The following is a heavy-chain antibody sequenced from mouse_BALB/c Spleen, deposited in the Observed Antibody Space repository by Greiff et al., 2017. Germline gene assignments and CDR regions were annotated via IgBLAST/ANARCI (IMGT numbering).Heavy chain of an antibody. J-gene: IGHJ4*01. D-gene: IGHD1-1*01. Sequence: EESGPGLVKPSQSLSLTCSVTGYSITSGYYWNWIRQFPGNKLEWMGYISYDGSNNYNPSLKNRISITRDTSKNQFFLKLNSVTTEDTATYYCAKFITTVVATENYAMDYWGQGTSVTVSS. CDR1: GYSITSGYY. V-gene: IGHV3-6*02. CDR3: AKFITTVVATENYAMDY. CDR2: ISYDGSN.